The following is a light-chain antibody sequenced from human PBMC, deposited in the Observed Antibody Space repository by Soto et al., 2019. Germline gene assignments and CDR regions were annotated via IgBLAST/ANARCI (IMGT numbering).Light chain of an antibody. J-gene: IGKJ5*01. CDR1: QSVSSN. CDR2: GAS. CDR3: QQRNIWPPVT. V-gene: IGKV3-11*01. Sequence: EIVLTQSPATLSLSPGERATLSFRSSQSVSSNLAWYQQKPGQAPRLLIYGASTRATGIPARFSGSGSGTDFTLTINSLEPEDFAVYYCQQRNIWPPVTFGQGTRLEIK.